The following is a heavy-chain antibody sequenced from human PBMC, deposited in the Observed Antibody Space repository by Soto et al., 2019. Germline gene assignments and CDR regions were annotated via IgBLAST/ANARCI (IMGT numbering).Heavy chain of an antibody. Sequence: GASVKVSCKASGYTFTGYYMHCVRQAPGQVLEWMGWINPNSGGTNYAQKFQGRVTMTRDTSISTAYMELSRLRSDDTAVYYCAISRPPTAYDYGDYFYFDYWGQGTLVTVSS. J-gene: IGHJ4*02. D-gene: IGHD4-17*01. CDR3: AISRPPTAYDYGDYFYFDY. CDR1: GYTFTGYY. CDR2: INPNSGGT. V-gene: IGHV1-2*02.